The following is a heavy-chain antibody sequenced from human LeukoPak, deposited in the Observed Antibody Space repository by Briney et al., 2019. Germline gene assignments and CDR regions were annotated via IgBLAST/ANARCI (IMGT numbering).Heavy chain of an antibody. Sequence: SETLSLTCTVSGGSISSSSYYWGWIRQPPGKGLEWIGSIYYSGSTYYNPSLKSRVTISVDTSKNQFSLKLSSVTAADTAVYYRARLDSSGYYYGYYYMDVWGKGTTVTVSS. CDR3: ARLDSSGYYYGYYYMDV. CDR1: GGSISSSSYY. V-gene: IGHV4-39*01. CDR2: IYYSGST. J-gene: IGHJ6*03. D-gene: IGHD3-22*01.